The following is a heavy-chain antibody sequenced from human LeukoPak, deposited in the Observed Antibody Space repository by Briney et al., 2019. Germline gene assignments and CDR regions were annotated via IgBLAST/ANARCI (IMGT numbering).Heavy chain of an antibody. CDR2: TSYSGST. CDR1: AGFISSDY. J-gene: IGHJ5*02. V-gene: IGHV4-59*01. D-gene: IGHD3-3*02. Sequence: SETLSLTCTVSAGFISSDYWSWIRQPPGKGLEWIGYTSYSGSTNYNPSLRSRVTISVDTSKNQLSLKLTSVTTADTAVYYCAREHFWSGYYRGWFDPWGQGTLVTVSS. CDR3: AREHFWSGYYRGWFDP.